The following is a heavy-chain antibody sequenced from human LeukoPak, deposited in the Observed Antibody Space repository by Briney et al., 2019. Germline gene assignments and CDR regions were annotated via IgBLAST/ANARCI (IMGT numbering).Heavy chain of an antibody. Sequence: GGSLRLSCAASGFTFSSCGMHWVRQAPGKGLEWVAVIWYDGSNKYYADSVKGRFTISRDNSKNTLYLQMNSLRAEDTAVYYCAKDLVRIAVAGMGPIDYWGQGTLVTVSS. CDR3: AKDLVRIAVAGMGPIDY. CDR1: GFTFSSCG. D-gene: IGHD6-19*01. CDR2: IWYDGSNK. J-gene: IGHJ4*02. V-gene: IGHV3-33*06.